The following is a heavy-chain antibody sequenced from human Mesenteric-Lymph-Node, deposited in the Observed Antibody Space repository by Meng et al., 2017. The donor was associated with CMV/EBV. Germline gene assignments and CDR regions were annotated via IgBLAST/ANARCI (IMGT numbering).Heavy chain of an antibody. J-gene: IGHJ4*02. CDR2: ISGFNGNT. V-gene: IGHV1-18*01. D-gene: IGHD5/OR15-5a*01. CDR1: GYTFTNYD. Sequence: ASVKVSCKASGYTFTNYDINWVRQATGQGLEWMGWISGFNGNTDYAQKIQGRVTMTTDTSTTTAYMELRSLTSDDTAVYYCARDQGSSVSAGDYWGQGTLVTVSS. CDR3: ARDQGSSVSAGDY.